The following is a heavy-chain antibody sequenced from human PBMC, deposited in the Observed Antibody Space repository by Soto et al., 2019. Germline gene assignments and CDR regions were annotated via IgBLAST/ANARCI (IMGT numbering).Heavy chain of an antibody. J-gene: IGHJ4*02. CDR1: GFTFSSFD. CDR2: ISSGSSYI. Sequence: GGSLRLSCAASGFTFSSFDMNWVRQAPGKVLECVSSISSGSSYIHYADSEKGRFTISRDNAKNSLYLQMNNLRAEDTAVYYCARDYGYCSRTRCPTDYWGQGTLVTVSS. CDR3: ARDYGYCSRTRCPTDY. V-gene: IGHV3-21*01. D-gene: IGHD2-2*01.